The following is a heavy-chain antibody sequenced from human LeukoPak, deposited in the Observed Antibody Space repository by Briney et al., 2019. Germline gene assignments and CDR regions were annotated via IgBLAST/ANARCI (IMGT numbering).Heavy chain of an antibody. D-gene: IGHD5-18*01. CDR2: INPNSGDT. V-gene: IGHV1-2*02. Sequence: APALKNKWLAWINPNSGDTNYAQKFQGRVTVTRDTSISTAYMELSGLTSDYTAVYYCATEEQYRNYFDHWGPGTLVTVSS. J-gene: IGHJ4*02. CDR3: ATEEQYRNYFDH.